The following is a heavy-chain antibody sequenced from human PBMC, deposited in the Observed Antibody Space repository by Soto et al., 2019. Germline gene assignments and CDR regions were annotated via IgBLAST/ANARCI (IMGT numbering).Heavy chain of an antibody. Sequence: SETLSLTCTVSGGSISSYYWSWIRQPPGKGLEWIGYIYDSGSTNYNPSLRSRVIISVGTSKNQFSLKVSSVTAADTAVYYCAREGGDAARYYYYYGMDVWGQGTTVTVSS. D-gene: IGHD6-6*01. CDR3: AREGGDAARYYYYYGMDV. V-gene: IGHV4-59*01. J-gene: IGHJ6*02. CDR1: GGSISSYY. CDR2: IYDSGST.